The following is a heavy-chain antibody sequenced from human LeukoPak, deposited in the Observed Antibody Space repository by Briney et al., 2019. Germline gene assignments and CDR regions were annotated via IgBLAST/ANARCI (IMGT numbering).Heavy chain of an antibody. V-gene: IGHV4-28*03. CDR3: ARGVYIAAAQYGY. CDR1: GYSISSSNW. Sequence: SETLSLTCAVSGYSISSSNWWGRIRQPPGKGLEWIGHTYYSGTTYYNPSLKSRATMSVDTSKNQFSLKLSSVTAADTAVYYCARGVYIAAAQYGYWGQGTLVTVSS. CDR2: TYYSGTT. D-gene: IGHD6-13*01. J-gene: IGHJ4*02.